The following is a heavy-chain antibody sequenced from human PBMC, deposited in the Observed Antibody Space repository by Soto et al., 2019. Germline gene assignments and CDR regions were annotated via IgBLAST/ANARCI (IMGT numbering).Heavy chain of an antibody. D-gene: IGHD2-15*01. CDR2: IYPGDSDT. CDR3: ARLYCSGVTCWSISPNYYYGLDV. J-gene: IGHJ6*02. Sequence: GASLKISCKGSGYSFTTYWIGWVRQMPGKGLEWMGIIYPGDSDTKYSPSFQGQVTISADKSISTAYLQWSSLKASDTAIYYCARLYCSGVTCWSISPNYYYGLDVWGQGTTVTVSS. CDR1: GYSFTTYW. V-gene: IGHV5-51*01.